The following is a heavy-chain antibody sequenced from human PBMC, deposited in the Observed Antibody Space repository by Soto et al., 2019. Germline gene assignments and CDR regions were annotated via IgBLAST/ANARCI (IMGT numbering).Heavy chain of an antibody. CDR3: ARIQSAENYYYYYGMDV. CDR1: GYSFTSYW. J-gene: IGHJ6*02. V-gene: IGHV5-51*01. D-gene: IGHD6-25*01. CDR2: IYPGDSDT. Sequence: GESLKISCKGSGYSFTSYWIGWVRQMPGKGLEWMGIIYPGDSDTRYSPSFQGQVTISADKSISTAYLQWSSLKASDTAMYYCARIQSAENYYYYYGMDVWGQGTTVTVSS.